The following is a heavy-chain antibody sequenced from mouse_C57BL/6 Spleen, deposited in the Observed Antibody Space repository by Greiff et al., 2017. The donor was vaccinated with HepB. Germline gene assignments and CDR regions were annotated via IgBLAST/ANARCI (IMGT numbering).Heavy chain of an antibody. CDR2: IDPETGGT. J-gene: IGHJ3*01. V-gene: IGHV1-15*01. Sequence: VQLKESGAELVRPGASVTLSCKASGYTFTDYEMHWVKQTPVHGLEWIGAIDPETGGTAYNQKFKGKAILTADKSSSTAYMELRSLTSEDSAVYYCTKLFAYWGQGTLVTVSA. CDR3: TKLFAY. CDR1: GYTFTDYE.